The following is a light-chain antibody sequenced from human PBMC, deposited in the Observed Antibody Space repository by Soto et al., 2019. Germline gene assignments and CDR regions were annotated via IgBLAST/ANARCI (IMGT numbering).Light chain of an antibody. CDR1: QGISSY. CDR2: AAS. V-gene: IGKV1-39*01. Sequence: DIQLTQSPSFLSASVGGRVTITCRASQGISSYLNWYQQKPGKAPKLLIYAASSLQSGVPSRFSGSGSGTDFTLTISSLQPEDFATYYCQQSYSTPITFGQGTRLEIK. J-gene: IGKJ5*01. CDR3: QQSYSTPIT.